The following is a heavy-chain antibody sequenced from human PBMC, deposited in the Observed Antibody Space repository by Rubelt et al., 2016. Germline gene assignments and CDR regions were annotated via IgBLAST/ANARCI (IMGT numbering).Heavy chain of an antibody. V-gene: IGHV4-34*01. D-gene: IGHD3-16*01. CDR1: GGSFSGYY. Sequence: QVQLQQWGAGLLKPSETLSLTCAVYGGSFSGYYWSWIRQPPGKGLEWIGEINHSGSTNYNPSPMSRVTIYIDMSKNLFSLKLTSVTAADTAVYYCARGSVRGSTPDGMDVWGQGTTVTVSS. J-gene: IGHJ6*02. CDR3: ARGSVRGSTPDGMDV. CDR2: INHSGST.